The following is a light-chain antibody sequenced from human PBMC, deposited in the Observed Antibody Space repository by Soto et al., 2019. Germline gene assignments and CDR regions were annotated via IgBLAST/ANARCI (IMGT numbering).Light chain of an antibody. J-gene: IGKJ1*01. CDR2: DAS. Sequence: DIQLTQSPSTLSASVEDRVTITCRASQSLNNRLAWYQQKPGKAPKLLIYDASTLESGVSSRFSGTGSETECTLTITDLQADDLATYFCHQYKTYSTFGQGTKVDIK. CDR3: HQYKTYST. V-gene: IGKV1-5*01. CDR1: QSLNNR.